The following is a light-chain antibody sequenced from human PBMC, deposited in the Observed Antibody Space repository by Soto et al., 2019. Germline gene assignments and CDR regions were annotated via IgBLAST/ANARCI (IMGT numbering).Light chain of an antibody. CDR3: SSHRTGSTPWV. CDR2: EVS. J-gene: IGLJ3*02. V-gene: IGLV2-14*01. Sequence: QSALTQPASVSGSPGQSITISCTGSSSDIGGYNYVSWYQQHPGKAPKLMIYEVSNRPSGVSNRFSGSKSGNTASLTISGLQADDEADYYCSSHRTGSTPWVFGGGTKLTVL. CDR1: SSDIGGYNY.